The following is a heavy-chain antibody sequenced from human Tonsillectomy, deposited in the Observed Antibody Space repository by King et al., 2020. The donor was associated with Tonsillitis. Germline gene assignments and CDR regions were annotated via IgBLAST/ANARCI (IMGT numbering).Heavy chain of an antibody. V-gene: IGHV4-34*01. CDR1: GGSFSGYN. J-gene: IGHJ6*02. Sequence: VQLQQWGAGLLKPSETLSLTCAVYGGSFSGYNWSWIRQPPGKGLEWIGEINHSGSTNYSPSLKSRVTISVDTSKNQFSLKVSSLTAADTAVYYCARAPRGEAVTTPYYFHGMDVWGLGTTVTVSS. CDR2: INHSGST. CDR3: ARAPRGEAVTTPYYFHGMDV. D-gene: IGHD4-11*01.